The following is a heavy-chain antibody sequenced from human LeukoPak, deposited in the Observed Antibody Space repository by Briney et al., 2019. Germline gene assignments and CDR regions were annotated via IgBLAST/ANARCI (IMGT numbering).Heavy chain of an antibody. J-gene: IGHJ4*02. CDR2: IYYSGST. D-gene: IGHD1-26*01. V-gene: IGHV4-39*01. CDR3: ARGRPRLDY. Sequence: SETLSLTCTVSGGSISSSSYYWGWIRQPPGKGLEWIGSIYYSGSTYYNPSLKSRVTISVDTSKNQFSLKLSSVTAADTAVYYCARGRPRLDYWGQGTLVTVSS. CDR1: GGSISSSSYY.